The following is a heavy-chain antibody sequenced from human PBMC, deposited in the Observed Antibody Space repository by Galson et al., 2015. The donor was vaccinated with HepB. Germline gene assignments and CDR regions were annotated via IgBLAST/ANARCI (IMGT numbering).Heavy chain of an antibody. D-gene: IGHD4-23*01. CDR2: INPSGGST. J-gene: IGHJ6*03. CDR3: ARDRWSGKYYYYYMDV. Sequence: SVKVSCKASGYTFTSYYMHWVRQAPGQGLEWMGIINPSGGSTSYAQKFQGRVTMTRDTSTSTVYMELSSLSSEDTAVYYCARDRWSGKYYYYYMDVWGKGTTVTVSS. CDR1: GYTFTSYY. V-gene: IGHV1-46*01.